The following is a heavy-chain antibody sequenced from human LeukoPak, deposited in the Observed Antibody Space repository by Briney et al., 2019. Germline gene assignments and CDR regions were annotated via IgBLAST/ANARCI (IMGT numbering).Heavy chain of an antibody. D-gene: IGHD6-13*01. J-gene: IGHJ4*02. Sequence: PGGSLRLSCAASDFTFSDYGMHWVRQAPGKGLEWVAFIRFDGGNEIYGDSVKGRFTISRDGSKDTLYLQMNSLSAEDTAVYFCAKAGYSTSWYYLDFWGQGTLVTVSS. V-gene: IGHV3-30*02. CDR1: DFTFSDYG. CDR3: AKAGYSTSWYYLDF. CDR2: IRFDGGNE.